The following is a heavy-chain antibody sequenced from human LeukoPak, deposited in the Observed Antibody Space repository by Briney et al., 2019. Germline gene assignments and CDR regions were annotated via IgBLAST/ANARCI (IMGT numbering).Heavy chain of an antibody. CDR1: GFTFSSYA. CDR2: ISGSGGST. J-gene: IGHJ4*02. CDR3: AKDGNSCDFLSGYYTASYCIDY. D-gene: IGHD3-3*01. Sequence: GGSLRLSCAASGFTFSSYAMRWVRQAPGKGLEWVSAISGSGGSTYYADYVKGRFTISRDNSKNTLYLQMNSLRAEDTAVYYCAKDGNSCDFLSGYYTASYCIDYWGQGTLVTVSS. V-gene: IGHV3-23*01.